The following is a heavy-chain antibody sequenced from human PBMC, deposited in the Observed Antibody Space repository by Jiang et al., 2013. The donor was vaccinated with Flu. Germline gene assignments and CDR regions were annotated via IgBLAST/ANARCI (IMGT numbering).Heavy chain of an antibody. V-gene: IGHV1-18*01. D-gene: IGHD4-11*01. CDR1: GYTFTSYG. Sequence: GAEVKKPGASVKVSCKASGYTFTSYGISWVRQAPGQGLEWMGWISAYNGNTSYAQKLQGRVTMTTDTSTSTAYMELRSLRSDDTAVYYCARAPFHMTTVTELDYWGQGTLVTVSS. J-gene: IGHJ4*02. CDR2: ISAYNGNT. CDR3: ARAPFHMTTVTELDY.